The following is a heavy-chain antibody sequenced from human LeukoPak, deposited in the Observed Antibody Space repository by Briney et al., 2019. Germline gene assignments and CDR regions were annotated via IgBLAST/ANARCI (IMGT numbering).Heavy chain of an antibody. CDR3: ARAKGSGWYPVDY. J-gene: IGHJ4*02. Sequence: SETLSLTCAVSGYSISSGYYWGWIRQPPGKGLEWIGSIYHSGSTYYNPSLKSRVTISVDTSKNQFSLKLSSVTAADTAVYSCARAKGSGWYPVDYWGQGTLVTVSS. V-gene: IGHV4-38-2*01. D-gene: IGHD6-19*01. CDR1: GYSISSGYY. CDR2: IYHSGST.